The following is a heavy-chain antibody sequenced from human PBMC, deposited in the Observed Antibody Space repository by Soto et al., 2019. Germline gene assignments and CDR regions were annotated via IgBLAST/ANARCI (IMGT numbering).Heavy chain of an antibody. V-gene: IGHV4-59*11. D-gene: IGHD3-9*01. CDR1: GGSISIHY. Sequence: SEPRSHTCTVSGGSISIHYLSWIRQPPGKGLEWIGYIYYSGSTNYNPSLKSRVTISVDTSKNQFSLKLGSVTAADTAVYYCAKDPGGYDILTGSFSWGQGTLVTVSS. CDR3: AKDPGGYDILTGSFS. J-gene: IGHJ4*02. CDR2: IYYSGST.